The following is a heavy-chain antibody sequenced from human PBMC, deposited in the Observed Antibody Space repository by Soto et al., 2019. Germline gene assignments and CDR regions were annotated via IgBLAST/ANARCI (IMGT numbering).Heavy chain of an antibody. D-gene: IGHD5-12*01. J-gene: IGHJ6*02. CDR1: GGTFSSYA. V-gene: IGHV1-69*12. CDR3: ARGQESGYVIKLLYFYNMDF. CDR2: IIPIFGTA. Sequence: QVQLVQSGAEVKKPGSSVKVSCKASGGTFSSYAISWVRQAPGQGLEWMGGIIPIFGTANYAQKFQGRVTITAEESTRTAYRELSSRRSEDTAVYYCARGQESGYVIKLLYFYNMDFWGQGTTVTVSS.